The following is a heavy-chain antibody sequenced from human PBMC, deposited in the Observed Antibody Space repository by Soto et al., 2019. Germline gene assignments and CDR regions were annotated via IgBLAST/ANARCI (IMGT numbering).Heavy chain of an antibody. Sequence: SVKVSCKASGGTFSSYAITCVRQAPGQGLEWMRGISPIFGTANYGQKLQVRFTITRDTSASTAYMELSSRRSEDIAVSNSARDGVAFNDYYYYGIDVWGQGTTVTVSS. CDR1: GGTFSSYA. J-gene: IGHJ6*02. CDR3: ARDGVAFNDYYYYGIDV. V-gene: IGHV1-69*05. CDR2: ISPIFGTA. D-gene: IGHD2-8*01.